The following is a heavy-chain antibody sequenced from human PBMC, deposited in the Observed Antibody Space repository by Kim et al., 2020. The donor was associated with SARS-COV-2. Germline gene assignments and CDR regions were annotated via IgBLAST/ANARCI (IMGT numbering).Heavy chain of an antibody. CDR3: VKNVNRSPDY. V-gene: IGHV3-23*01. CDR2: ST. Sequence: STYSADSVKGRFTVSRENTKNPQYLQMNSLRAEDTALYYCVKNVNRSPDYWGQGTLVTVSS. J-gene: IGHJ4*02. D-gene: IGHD1-1*01.